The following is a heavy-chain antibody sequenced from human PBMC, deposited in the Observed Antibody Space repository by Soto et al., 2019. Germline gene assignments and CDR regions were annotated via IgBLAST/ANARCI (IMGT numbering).Heavy chain of an antibody. V-gene: IGHV1-69*08. CDR3: ARDSPIGSTFSGYDAIDS. CDR1: GGTFSTST. D-gene: IGHD5-12*01. Sequence: QVQLVQSGAEVKKPGSSVKVSCKASGGTFSTSTFTWVRQAPGQGLEWMGRTIPLLNVADYAQDFQGRLTITAXKXTXTXXMELTSLTPTDTAVYYCARDSPIGSTFSGYDAIDSWGQGTLVTVSS. J-gene: IGHJ4*02. CDR2: TIPLLNVA.